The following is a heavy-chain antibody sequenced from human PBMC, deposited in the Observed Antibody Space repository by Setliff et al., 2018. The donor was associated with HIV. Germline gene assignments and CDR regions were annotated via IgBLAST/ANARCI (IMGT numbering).Heavy chain of an antibody. D-gene: IGHD5-12*01. J-gene: IGHJ3*02. CDR1: GASIRSGVYY. CDR2: IFPSGST. V-gene: IGHV4-61*09. Sequence: PSETLSLTCAVSGASIRSGVYYWSWIRQPAGKGPEWIGHIFPSGSTNYSPSLKSRITISMDTSKNQFSLKLSSVTAADTAVYYCARDPFMATIRHAFDIWGQGTMVTVSS. CDR3: ARDPFMATIRHAFDI.